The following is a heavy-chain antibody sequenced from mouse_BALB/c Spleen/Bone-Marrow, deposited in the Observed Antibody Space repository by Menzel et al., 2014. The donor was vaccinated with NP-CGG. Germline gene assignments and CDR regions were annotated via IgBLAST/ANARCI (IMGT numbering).Heavy chain of an antibody. CDR1: GYTFTSYS. CDR2: INPSNGGT. J-gene: IGHJ2*01. Sequence: VQLQQSGAELVKPGVSVKLSCKASGYTFTSYSMYWVKQRPGQGLEWIGEINPSNGGTNFNEKFKSRATLTVDKSSSTAYMELSSLTSEDSAVYYCTRGRTWRFDYWGQGTTLTVSS. CDR3: TRGRTWRFDY. V-gene: IGHV1S81*02.